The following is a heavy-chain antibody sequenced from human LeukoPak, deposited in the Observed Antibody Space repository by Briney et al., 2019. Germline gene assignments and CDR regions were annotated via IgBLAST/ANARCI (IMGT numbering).Heavy chain of an antibody. Sequence: GGSLRLSRAASGFTFSSYWMHWVRQAPGKGRVWVSRINTDGSSTSYADSVKGRFTISRDNAKNTLYLQMNSLRAEDTAVYYCARSVLRFLEGWFDPWGQGTLVTVSS. V-gene: IGHV3-74*01. CDR1: GFTFSSYW. CDR2: INTDGSST. CDR3: ARSVLRFLEGWFDP. J-gene: IGHJ5*02. D-gene: IGHD3-3*01.